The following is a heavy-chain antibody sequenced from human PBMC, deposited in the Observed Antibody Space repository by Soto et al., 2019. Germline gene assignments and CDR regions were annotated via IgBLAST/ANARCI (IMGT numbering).Heavy chain of an antibody. J-gene: IGHJ4*02. Sequence: LRLSCAASGFTFSSYGMHWVRQAPGKGLEWVAVISYDGSNKYYADSVKGRFTISRDNSKNTLYLQMNSLRAEDTAVYYCASKQRDSSGWLNWGQGTLVTVSS. CDR1: GFTFSSYG. CDR2: ISYDGSNK. CDR3: ASKQRDSSGWLN. D-gene: IGHD6-19*01. V-gene: IGHV3-30*19.